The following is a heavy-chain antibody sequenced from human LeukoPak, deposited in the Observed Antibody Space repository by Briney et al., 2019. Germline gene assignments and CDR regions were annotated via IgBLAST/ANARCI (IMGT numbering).Heavy chain of an antibody. CDR3: ASRDANTAAAFDI. V-gene: IGHV4-4*07. D-gene: IGHD2-21*02. CDR1: GGSICSYS. Sequence: SETLSLTCTVSGGSICSYSWSWMRPPAGKGLGWIGHMYTSGITNYNPSLKCRVTMSVDKSKKQFSLELSSVTAADTALYYCASRDANTAAAFDIWGQGTMLTVSS. CDR2: MYTSGIT. J-gene: IGHJ3*02.